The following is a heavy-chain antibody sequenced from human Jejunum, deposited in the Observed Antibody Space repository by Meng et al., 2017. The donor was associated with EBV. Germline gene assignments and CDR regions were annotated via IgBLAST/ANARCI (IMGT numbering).Heavy chain of an antibody. CDR3: ASVGYYDSSGYFTDY. D-gene: IGHD3-22*01. V-gene: IGHV4-4*02. CDR2: IHHSGRT. J-gene: IGHJ4*02. CDR1: GCSITSTNW. Sequence: QVQLQESGPGLVKPSGXLSLTCXVSGCSITSTNWWSWVRQPPGKGLEWIGEIHHSGRTNYNPSLKSRVTISVDKSKNQFSLELSSVTAADTAVYFCASVGYYDSSGYFTDYWGQVTLVTVSS.